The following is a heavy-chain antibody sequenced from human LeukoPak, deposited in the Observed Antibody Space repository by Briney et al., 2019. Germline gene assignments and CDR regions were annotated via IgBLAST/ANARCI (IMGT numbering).Heavy chain of an antibody. CDR2: SGST. CDR3: ASPRGDDSGGYHTWYFHH. V-gene: IGHV4-39*07. CDR1: GGSISSGGYY. Sequence: SQTLSLTCTVSGGSISSGGYYWGWIRQPPGKGLEWIGSGSTYYNPSLKSRVTISVDTSKNQFSLKLSSVTAADTAVYFCASPRGDDSGGYHTWYFHHWGQGILVTVSS. D-gene: IGHD3-22*01. J-gene: IGHJ1*01.